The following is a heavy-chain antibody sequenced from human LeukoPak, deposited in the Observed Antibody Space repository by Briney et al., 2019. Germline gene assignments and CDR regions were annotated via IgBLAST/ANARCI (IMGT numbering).Heavy chain of an antibody. CDR2: IYYSGST. D-gene: IGHD3-22*01. J-gene: IGHJ2*01. CDR3: ARNGWDYYDSSGYRWYFDL. V-gene: IGHV4-59*11. CDR1: GGSISSHY. Sequence: SETLSLTCTVSGGSISSHYWSWIRQPPGKGLEWIGYIYYSGSTNYNPSLKSRVTISVDTSKNQFSLKLSSVTAAVTAVYYCARNGWDYYDSSGYRWYFDLWGRGTLVTVSS.